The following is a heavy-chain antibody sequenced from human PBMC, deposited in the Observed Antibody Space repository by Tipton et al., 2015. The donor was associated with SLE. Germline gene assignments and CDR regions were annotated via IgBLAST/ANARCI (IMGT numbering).Heavy chain of an antibody. J-gene: IGHJ4*02. CDR3: AREGRREQLALGY. V-gene: IGHV4-39*07. CDR2: IYYSGST. Sequence: TLSLTCAVYGGSISSSSYYWGWIRQPPGKGLEWIGSIYYSGSTYCNPSLKSRVTISVDTSKNQFSLKLSSVTAADTAVYYCAREGRREQLALGYWGQGTLVTVSS. D-gene: IGHD6-6*01. CDR1: GGSISSSSYY.